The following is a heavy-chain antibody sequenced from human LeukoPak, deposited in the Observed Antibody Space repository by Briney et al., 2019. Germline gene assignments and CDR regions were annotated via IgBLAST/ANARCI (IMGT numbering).Heavy chain of an antibody. CDR1: GFTFSSYS. Sequence: PGGSLRLSCAASGFTFSSYSMNWVRQAPGKWLEWVSSISSRSSYIYYADSVKGRFTISRDNAKNSLYLQMNSLRAEDTAVYYCASWNYYDSGSAMDVWGKGTTVIISS. D-gene: IGHD3-10*01. CDR2: ISSRSSYI. V-gene: IGHV3-21*01. J-gene: IGHJ6*03. CDR3: ASWNYYDSGSAMDV.